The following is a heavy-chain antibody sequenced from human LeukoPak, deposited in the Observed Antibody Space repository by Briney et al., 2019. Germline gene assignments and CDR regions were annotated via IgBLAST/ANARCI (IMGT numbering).Heavy chain of an antibody. CDR3: ARGAMATTPFFDY. CDR2: ISYGGNT. CDR1: GGSTSSSSHY. J-gene: IGHJ4*02. Sequence: PSETLSLTCTVSGGSTSSSSHYWGWIRQPPGKGLEWIASISYGGNTYYNPSLKSRVTISVDTSKNQFSLKLTSLTAADTAVYYCARGAMATTPFFDYWGQGTLVTVSS. V-gene: IGHV4-39*07. D-gene: IGHD5-24*01.